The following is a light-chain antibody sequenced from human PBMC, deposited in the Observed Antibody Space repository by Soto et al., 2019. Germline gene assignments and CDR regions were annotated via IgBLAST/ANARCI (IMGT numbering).Light chain of an antibody. CDR3: SSYTSSSSGG. J-gene: IGLJ1*01. V-gene: IGLV2-14*01. CDR1: SSDVGGFNY. CDR2: EVR. Sequence: QSVLTQPASVSGSPGQSITISCTGTSSDVGGFNYVSWYQQHPGKTPKLLIYEVRLRPTGVSDRFSGSKSGNTASLTISGLQAEDEADYYCSSYTSSSSGGFGTGTKVTVL.